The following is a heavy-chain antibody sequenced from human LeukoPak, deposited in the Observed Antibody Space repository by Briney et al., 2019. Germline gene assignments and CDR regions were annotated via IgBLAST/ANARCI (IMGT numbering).Heavy chain of an antibody. V-gene: IGHV4-30-4*08. D-gene: IGHD2-15*01. CDR1: GGSISSGDYY. CDR2: IYYSGST. Sequence: SETLSLTCTVSGGSISSGDYYLSWIRQPPGKGLEWIGYIYYSGSTYYNPSLKSRVTISVDTSKNQFSLKLSSVTAADTAVYYCARGRYCSGGSCYWFDPWGQGTLVTVSS. J-gene: IGHJ5*02. CDR3: ARGRYCSGGSCYWFDP.